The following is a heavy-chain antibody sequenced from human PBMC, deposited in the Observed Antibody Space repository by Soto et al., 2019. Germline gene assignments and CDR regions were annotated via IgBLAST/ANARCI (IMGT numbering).Heavy chain of an antibody. J-gene: IGHJ4*02. CDR2: ISSSSSTI. CDR3: TRDRSRELLYDC. Sequence: EVQLVESGGGLVQPGGSLRLSCAASGFTLSTYSMNWVRQAPGKGLEWVSYISSSSSTIYYADSVKGRFTISRDNAKNSLFLQMNSLRDEDTAVYYCTRDRSRELLYDCWGQGTLVTVSS. CDR1: GFTLSTYS. D-gene: IGHD1-7*01. V-gene: IGHV3-48*02.